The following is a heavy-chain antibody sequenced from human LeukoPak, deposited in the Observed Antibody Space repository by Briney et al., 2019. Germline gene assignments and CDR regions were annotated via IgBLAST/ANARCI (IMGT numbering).Heavy chain of an antibody. J-gene: IGHJ4*02. CDR3: AKSSGYCSSTSCYPPDY. V-gene: IGHV3-30-3*02. CDR2: ISYDGSNK. D-gene: IGHD2-2*01. CDR1: GFTFSSYA. Sequence: GGSLRLSCAASGFTFSSYAMHWVRQAPGKGLEWVAVISYDGSNKYYADSVKGRFTISRDNSKNTLYLQMNSLRAEDTAVYYCAKSSGYCSSTSCYPPDYWGQGTLVTVSS.